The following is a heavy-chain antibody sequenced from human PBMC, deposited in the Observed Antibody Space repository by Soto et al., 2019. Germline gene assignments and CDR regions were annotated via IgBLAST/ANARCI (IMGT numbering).Heavy chain of an antibody. CDR1: GFTFSSYA. CDR3: ARVPTAAGFLGDYYYGMDV. D-gene: IGHD6-13*01. V-gene: IGHV3-30-3*01. CDR2: ISYDGSNK. J-gene: IGHJ6*02. Sequence: GGSLRLSCAASGFTFSSYAMHWVRQAPGKGPEWVAVISYDGSNKYYADSVKGRFTISRDNSKNTLYLQMNSLRAEDTAVYYCARVPTAAGFLGDYYYGMDVWGQGTTVTVSS.